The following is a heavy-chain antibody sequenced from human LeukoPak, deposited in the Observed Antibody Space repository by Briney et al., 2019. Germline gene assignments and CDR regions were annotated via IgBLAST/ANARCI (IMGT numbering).Heavy chain of an antibody. V-gene: IGHV3-23*01. CDR2: ISGSGDST. D-gene: IGHD3-10*01. CDR3: TKLSGFGDD. Sequence: GGSLRLSCAASGFTFSSNSMTWVRQTPGKGLEWVSGISGSGDSTFYADSVKGRFTISRDNSRNTLYLQMSSLRPEDTAVYYCTKLSGFGDDWGQGTLVTVSS. CDR1: GFTFSSNS. J-gene: IGHJ4*02.